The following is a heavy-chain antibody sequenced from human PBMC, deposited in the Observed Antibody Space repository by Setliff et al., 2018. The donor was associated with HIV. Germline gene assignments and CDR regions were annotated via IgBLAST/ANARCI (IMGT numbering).Heavy chain of an antibody. Sequence: GGSLRLSCTVSGFTVSSNYMTWVRQAPGKRLEWVALMYDGGSTYYADSVKGRFTITRDISKNTLDLKMNSRRVDDTAVYYCAKGRGFYDYWGQGTLVTVAS. CDR2: MYDGGST. CDR1: GFTVSSNY. V-gene: IGHV3-53*01. CDR3: AKGRGFYDY. D-gene: IGHD3-22*01. J-gene: IGHJ4*02.